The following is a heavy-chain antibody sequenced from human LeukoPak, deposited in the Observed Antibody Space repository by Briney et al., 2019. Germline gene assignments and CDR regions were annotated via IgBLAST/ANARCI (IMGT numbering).Heavy chain of an antibody. D-gene: IGHD3-22*01. J-gene: IGHJ4*02. V-gene: IGHV1-2*02. CDR1: GYTFTGYY. CDR3: ARAPRGYYDSSGYPGH. CDR2: INPNSGGT. Sequence: ASVKVSCKASGYTFTGYYMHWVRQAPGQGLEWMGWINPNSGGTKYAQKFQGRVTMTRDTSISTAYMELSRLRSDDTAVYYCARAPRGYYDSSGYPGHWGQGTLVTVSS.